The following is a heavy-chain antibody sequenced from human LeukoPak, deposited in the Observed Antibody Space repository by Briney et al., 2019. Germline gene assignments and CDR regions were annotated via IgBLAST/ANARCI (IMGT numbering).Heavy chain of an antibody. CDR2: MYYSGST. CDR1: GGSISSGDYY. Sequence: PSETLSLTCTVSGGSISSGDYYWSWIRQPPGKGLEWIAYMYYSGSTYYNPSLKSRVTMSADTSKNQLSLKLSSVTAADTAVYYCARPYYYNSRIDPWGQGILVTVSS. J-gene: IGHJ5*02. D-gene: IGHD3-22*01. CDR3: ARPYYYNSRIDP. V-gene: IGHV4-30-4*01.